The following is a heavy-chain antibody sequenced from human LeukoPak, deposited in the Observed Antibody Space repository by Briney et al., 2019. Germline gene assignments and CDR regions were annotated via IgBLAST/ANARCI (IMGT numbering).Heavy chain of an antibody. CDR3: AKGPNYFDS. CDR1: GFSFSNYW. J-gene: IGHJ4*02. Sequence: PGGYLILYCAASGFSFSNYWMHLVRQAPGKGLVWVTRMNSDGSATYYADSVQGRFTISRDNAKNTLYLQMNSLRAEDTAMYFCAKGPNYFDSWGQGTLVTVSS. CDR2: MNSDGSAT. V-gene: IGHV3-74*01.